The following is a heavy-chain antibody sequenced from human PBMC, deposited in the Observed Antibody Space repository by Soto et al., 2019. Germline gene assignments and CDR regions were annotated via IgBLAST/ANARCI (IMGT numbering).Heavy chain of an antibody. D-gene: IGHD6-13*01. J-gene: IGHJ4*02. CDR1: GYTFTNYG. CDR3: ARGAAAGLNDC. Sequence: QVQLVQSGAEVKKPGASVKVSCKASGYTFTNYGSSWVRQAPGQGLEWMGWINAYNGNTKSAQKLQGRVTLTTDTSTSTAYMELRSLRSDDTAVYYCARGAAAGLNDCWGQGTLVTVSS. V-gene: IGHV1-18*01. CDR2: INAYNGNT.